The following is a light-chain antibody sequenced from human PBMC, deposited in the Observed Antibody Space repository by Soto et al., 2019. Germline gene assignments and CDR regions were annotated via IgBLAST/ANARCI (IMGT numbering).Light chain of an antibody. CDR3: GTWDSSLSAVV. Sequence: QSVLTQPPSVSAAPGQKVTISCSGSSSNIGNNYVSWYQQLPGTAPKLLIYDNNKRPSGISDRFSGSKSGTSATLGITGLQTGDEADYYCGTWDSSLSAVVFGGGTKPPS. J-gene: IGLJ2*01. CDR1: SSNIGNNY. CDR2: DNN. V-gene: IGLV1-51*01.